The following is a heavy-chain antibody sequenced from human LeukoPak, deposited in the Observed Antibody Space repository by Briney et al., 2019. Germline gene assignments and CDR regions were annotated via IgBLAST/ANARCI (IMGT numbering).Heavy chain of an antibody. D-gene: IGHD3-22*01. J-gene: IGHJ4*02. Sequence: ASVKVSCKASGYTFTSYGISWVRQAPGQGLEWMGWISDYNGNTNYAQKFQGRVTITADKSTSTAYMELSSLRSEDTAVYYCARDTDYYDSSGYYYFDYWGQGTLVTVSS. V-gene: IGHV1-18*01. CDR2: ISDYNGNT. CDR1: GYTFTSYG. CDR3: ARDTDYYDSSGYYYFDY.